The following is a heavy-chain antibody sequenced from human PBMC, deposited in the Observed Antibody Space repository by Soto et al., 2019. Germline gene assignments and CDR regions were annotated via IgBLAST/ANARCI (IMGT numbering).Heavy chain of an antibody. V-gene: IGHV4-59*01. D-gene: IGHD3-3*01. CDR2: IYYSGST. CDR1: GGSISSYY. J-gene: IGHJ5*02. Sequence: SETLSLTCTVSGGSISSYYWSWIRQPPGKGLEWIGYIYYSGSTNYNPSLKSRVTISVDTSKNQFSLKLSSVTAADTAVYYCARVEALRFDXWGQGTLVTVSS. CDR3: ARVEALRFDX.